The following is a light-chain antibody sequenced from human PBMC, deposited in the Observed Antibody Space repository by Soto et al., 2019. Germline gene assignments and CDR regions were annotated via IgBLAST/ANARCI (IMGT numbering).Light chain of an antibody. V-gene: IGLV1-40*01. Sequence: QSVLTQPPSVSGAPGQRVTISXTGNSSNLGAGYDVHWYQQLPGAAPKLIIFGNRNRPSGVPERFSGSKSGTSASLAITGXQAEXXADYYCQAYDYSLTASVFGGGTKLTVL. CDR3: QAYDYSLTASV. J-gene: IGLJ3*02. CDR1: SSNLGAGYD. CDR2: GNR.